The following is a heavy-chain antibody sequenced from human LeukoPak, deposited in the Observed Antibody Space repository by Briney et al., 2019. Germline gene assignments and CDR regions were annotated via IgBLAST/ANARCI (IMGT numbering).Heavy chain of an antibody. CDR3: ARDLLDYGGAYFDY. CDR1: GDSISSSSYY. V-gene: IGHV4-39*07. Sequence: SETLSLTCTVSGDSISSSSYYWGWIRQPPGKGLEWIGSIYYSGSTYYNPSLKSRVTISVDTSKNQFSLKLNSVTAADTAVYYCARDLLDYGGAYFDYWGQGTLVTVSS. J-gene: IGHJ4*02. CDR2: IYYSGST. D-gene: IGHD4-17*01.